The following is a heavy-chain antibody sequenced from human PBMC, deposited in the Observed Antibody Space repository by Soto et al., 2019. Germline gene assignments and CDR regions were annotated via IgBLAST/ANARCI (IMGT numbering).Heavy chain of an antibody. Sequence: TSETLSLTCTVSGGSISSGGYYWSWIRQHPGKGLEWIGYIYYSGSTYYNPSLKSRVTISVDTSKNQFSLKLSSVTAADTAVYYCARVSILTGYDAFDIWGQGTMVTVS. CDR1: GGSISSGGYY. CDR3: ARVSILTGYDAFDI. J-gene: IGHJ3*02. D-gene: IGHD3-9*01. V-gene: IGHV4-31*03. CDR2: IYYSGST.